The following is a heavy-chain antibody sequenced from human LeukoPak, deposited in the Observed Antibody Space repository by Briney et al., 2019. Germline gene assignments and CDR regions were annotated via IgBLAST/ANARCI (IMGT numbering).Heavy chain of an antibody. D-gene: IGHD1-20*01. CDR2: IYYSGST. CDR1: GGSISSYH. V-gene: IGHV4-59*01. CDR3: ARALRARITGTTASVYGMDV. J-gene: IGHJ6*02. Sequence: PSETLSLTCTVSGGSISSYHWSWIRQPPGKGLEWIGYIYYSGSTDYNPSLKSRVTISVDTSKNQFSLKLSSVTAADTAVYYCARALRARITGTTASVYGMDVWGQGTTVTVSS.